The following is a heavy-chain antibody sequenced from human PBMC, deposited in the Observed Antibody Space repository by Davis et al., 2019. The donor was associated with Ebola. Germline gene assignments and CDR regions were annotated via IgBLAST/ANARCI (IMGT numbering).Heavy chain of an antibody. CDR3: ASFEDIVLMVYAIPY. Sequence: GESLKISCAASGFTFGDFYMAWVRQVPGQGLEWVSHISRSGPTIYYADSVKGRFTISRDNAKNSLYLQMNSLRDEDTAVYYCASFEDIVLMVYAIPYWGQGTLVTVSS. CDR1: GFTFGDFY. V-gene: IGHV3-11*04. CDR2: ISRSGPTI. D-gene: IGHD2-8*01. J-gene: IGHJ4*02.